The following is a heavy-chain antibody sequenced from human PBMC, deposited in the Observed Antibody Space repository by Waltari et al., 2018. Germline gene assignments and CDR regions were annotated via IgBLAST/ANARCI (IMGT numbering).Heavy chain of an antibody. Sequence: QVQLQQWGAGLLKPSETLSLTCAVYGGSFSGYYWSWIRQPPGKGLEWIGEINHSGSTNYNPSLESRVTISVDTSKKQFSLELGSGTAADTAVYYCARSGYCSGGSCYYGVYYYMDVWGKGTTVTVSS. CDR3: ARSGYCSGGSCYYGVYYYMDV. CDR2: INHSGST. J-gene: IGHJ6*03. D-gene: IGHD2-15*01. CDR1: GGSFSGYY. V-gene: IGHV4-34*01.